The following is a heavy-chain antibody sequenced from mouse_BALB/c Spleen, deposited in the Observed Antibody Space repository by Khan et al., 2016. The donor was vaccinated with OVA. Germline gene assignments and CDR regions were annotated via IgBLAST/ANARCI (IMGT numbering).Heavy chain of an antibody. J-gene: IGHJ3*01. V-gene: IGHV5-6*01. Sequence: EVQLVESGGDLVKPGGSLKLSCAASGFTFSTYGMSWVRQTPDKRLEWVATVSTGGGYTYYPDSVKGRFPISRDNAKNTLDLHMSSLKSEDTAMFYCARLAYYYDSEGFAYWGQGTLVTVSA. CDR2: VSTGGGYT. CDR3: ARLAYYYDSEGFAY. D-gene: IGHD1-1*01. CDR1: GFTFSTYG.